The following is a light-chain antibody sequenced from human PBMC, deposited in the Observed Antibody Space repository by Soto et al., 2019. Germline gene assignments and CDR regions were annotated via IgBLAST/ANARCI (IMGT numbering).Light chain of an antibody. J-gene: IGKJ1*01. Sequence: EIVMTQSPLSLSATPGQPASISCRSSRSLLHSNGKTYLYWYVQKSGKAPKLLIFGASTLQNGVPARFSGGGFGTEFTLTITSLQPEDFATYYCHQVDTYPRTFGQGTKVDNK. CDR2: GAS. CDR1: RSLLHSNGKTY. V-gene: IGKV2-29*03. CDR3: HQVDTYPRT.